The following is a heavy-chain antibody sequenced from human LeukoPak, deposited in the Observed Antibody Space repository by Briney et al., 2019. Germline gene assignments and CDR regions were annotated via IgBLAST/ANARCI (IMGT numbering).Heavy chain of an antibody. V-gene: IGHV3-11*04. D-gene: IGHD3-3*01. Sequence: GGSLRLSCAASGFTFSDYYMSWIRQAPGKGLEWVSYISSSGSTIYYADSVKGRFTISRDNAKNSLYLQMNSLRAEDTAVYYCARRALSGTHYDFWSGYYRDAFDIWGQGTMVTVSS. CDR2: ISSSGSTI. CDR3: ARRALSGTHYDFWSGYYRDAFDI. CDR1: GFTFSDYY. J-gene: IGHJ3*02.